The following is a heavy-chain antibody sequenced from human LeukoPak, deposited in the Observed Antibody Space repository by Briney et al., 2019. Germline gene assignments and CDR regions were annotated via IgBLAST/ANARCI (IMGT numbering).Heavy chain of an antibody. Sequence: GGSLRLSCAASGFTFSSYSMNWVRQAPGKGLEWVSSISSSSSYIYYADSVKGRFTIFRDNAKNSLYLQMNSLRAEDTAVYYCARDSYDSSGYAGYFDYWGQGTLVTVSS. D-gene: IGHD3-22*01. V-gene: IGHV3-21*01. J-gene: IGHJ4*02. CDR3: ARDSYDSSGYAGYFDY. CDR2: ISSSSSYI. CDR1: GFTFSSYS.